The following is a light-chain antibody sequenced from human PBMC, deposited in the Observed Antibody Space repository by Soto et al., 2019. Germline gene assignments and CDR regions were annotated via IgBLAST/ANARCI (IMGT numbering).Light chain of an antibody. CDR3: SSYTSTTTYV. CDR1: SSDVGGYDF. J-gene: IGLJ1*01. Sequence: QSALTQPASVSGSPGQSITISCTGTSSDVGGYDFVSWYQQHPGKAPKVMIYEVSDRPSGVSNRFSGSKSGNAASLTISGLQAEAEPDYYCSSYTSTTTYVFGTGTKVTGL. V-gene: IGLV2-14*01. CDR2: EVS.